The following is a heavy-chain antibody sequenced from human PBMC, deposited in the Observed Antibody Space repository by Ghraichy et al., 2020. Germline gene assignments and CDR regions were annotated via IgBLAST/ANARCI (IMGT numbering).Heavy chain of an antibody. Sequence: GGSLRLSCAASGFTFSSYRMHWVRQAPGKGLVWVSRIHGDGSTTSHADSVEGRFTISRDSAKNTLYLQMNSLRAEDTAVYFCARGFDTNAFDIWGQGTMVTVSS. J-gene: IGHJ3*02. CDR1: GFTFSSYR. CDR3: ARGFDTNAFDI. D-gene: IGHD3-10*01. V-gene: IGHV3-74*01. CDR2: IHGDGSTT.